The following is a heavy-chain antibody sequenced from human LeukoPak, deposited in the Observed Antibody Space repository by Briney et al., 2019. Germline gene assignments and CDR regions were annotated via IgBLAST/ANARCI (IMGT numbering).Heavy chain of an antibody. V-gene: IGHV4-30-4*01. CDR3: AREGDSSGWLDY. CDR1: GGSISSGDYY. J-gene: IGHJ4*02. Sequence: PSATLSLTCTVSGGSISSGDYYWSWIRQPPGQGLGWIGYIYYSGSTYYNPSLKSRVTISVDTSKNQFSLKLSSVTAADTAVYYCAREGDSSGWLDYWGQGALVTVSS. D-gene: IGHD6-19*01. CDR2: IYYSGST.